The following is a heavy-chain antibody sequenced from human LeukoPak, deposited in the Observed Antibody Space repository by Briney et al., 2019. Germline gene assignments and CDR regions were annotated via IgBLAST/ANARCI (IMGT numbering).Heavy chain of an antibody. V-gene: IGHV3-33*01. CDR2: IWYDGSNK. Sequence: GGSLRLSCAASGFTFSSYGMHWVRQAPGKGLEWVAVIWYDGSNKYYAGSVKGRFTISRDNSKNTLYLQMNSLRAEDTAVYYCARCTAVNLFDYWGQGTLVTVSS. CDR1: GFTFSSYG. D-gene: IGHD4-23*01. CDR3: ARCTAVNLFDY. J-gene: IGHJ4*02.